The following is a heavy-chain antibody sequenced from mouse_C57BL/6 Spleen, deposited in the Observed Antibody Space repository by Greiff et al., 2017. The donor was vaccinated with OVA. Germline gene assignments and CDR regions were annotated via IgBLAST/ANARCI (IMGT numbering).Heavy chain of an antibody. D-gene: IGHD4-1*01. CDR3: TVGKDY. V-gene: IGHV6-3*01. J-gene: IGHJ2*01. CDR1: GFTFSNYW. Sequence: EVKLVESGGGLVQPGGSMKLSCVASGFTFSNYWMNWVRQSPEKGLEWVAQIRLKSDNYATHYAESVTGRFTISRDDTKSSVYLQMNNLGAEDTGIYSCTVGKDYWGQGTTLTVSS. CDR2: IRLKSDNYAT.